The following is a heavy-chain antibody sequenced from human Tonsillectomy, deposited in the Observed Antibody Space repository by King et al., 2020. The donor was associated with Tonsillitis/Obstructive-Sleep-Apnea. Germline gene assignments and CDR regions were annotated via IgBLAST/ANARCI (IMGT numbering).Heavy chain of an antibody. J-gene: IGHJ4*02. Sequence: DSVKGRFTISRDNSKSTLYLQMNSLRTDDTAVYYCAKDLRNSWTFDYWVQGTLVTVSS. D-gene: IGHD6-13*01. V-gene: IGHV3-30*02. CDR3: AKDLRNSWTFDY.